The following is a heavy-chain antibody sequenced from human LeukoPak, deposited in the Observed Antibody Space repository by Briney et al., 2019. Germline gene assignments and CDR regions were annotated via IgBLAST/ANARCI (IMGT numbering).Heavy chain of an antibody. Sequence: GGSLRLSCAASGFTLSSYAMHWVLQAPGKGLEYVSGISSDGGSPFHVNSVKGRFTISRDNSKDTLYPQMGSLRAEDMAVYYCAREYCSGGRCQYYFDYWGQGTLVTVSS. CDR2: ISSDGGSP. J-gene: IGHJ4*02. CDR3: AREYCSGGRCQYYFDY. CDR1: GFTLSSYA. V-gene: IGHV3-64*01. D-gene: IGHD2-15*01.